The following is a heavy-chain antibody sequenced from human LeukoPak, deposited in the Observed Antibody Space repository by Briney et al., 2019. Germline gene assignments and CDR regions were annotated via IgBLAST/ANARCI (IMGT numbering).Heavy chain of an antibody. V-gene: IGHV4-34*01. CDR3: ARGAAGYYRGNNWFDP. D-gene: IGHD3-9*01. CDR2: INHSGST. CDR1: GGSFSGYY. Sequence: SETLSLTCAVYGGSFSGYYWSWIRQPPGKGLEWIGEINHSGSTNYNPSLKSRVTISVDTSKNQFSLKLSSVTAADTAVYYCARGAAGYYRGNNWFDPWGQGTLVTVSS. J-gene: IGHJ5*02.